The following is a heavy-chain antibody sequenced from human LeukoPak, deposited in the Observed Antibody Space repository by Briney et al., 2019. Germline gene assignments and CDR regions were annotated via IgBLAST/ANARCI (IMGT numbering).Heavy chain of an antibody. Sequence: PGGSLRLSCAASGFTFSSFWMSWVRQAPGKGLEWVANIRQDGGGKYYVDSVKGRFTISRDNARNSLYLQMNTLRAEDTAIYYCAKGGSSGGSCYFDYWGQGTLVSVSS. D-gene: IGHD2-15*01. CDR3: AKGGSSGGSCYFDY. J-gene: IGHJ4*02. V-gene: IGHV3-7*05. CDR2: IRQDGGGK. CDR1: GFTFSSFW.